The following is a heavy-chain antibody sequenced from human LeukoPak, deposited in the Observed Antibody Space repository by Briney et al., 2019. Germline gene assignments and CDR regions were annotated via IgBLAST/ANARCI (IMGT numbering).Heavy chain of an antibody. D-gene: IGHD5-18*01. CDR3: ASRTRYSYGSYYFDY. V-gene: IGHV3-66*01. J-gene: IGHJ4*02. Sequence: GGSLRLSCAASGFTVSSNYMSWVRQAPGKVLEWVSVIYSGGSTYYADSVKGRFTISRDNSKNTLYLQMNGLRAEDTAVYSCASRTRYSYGSYYFDYWGQGTLVTVSS. CDR1: GFTVSSNY. CDR2: IYSGGST.